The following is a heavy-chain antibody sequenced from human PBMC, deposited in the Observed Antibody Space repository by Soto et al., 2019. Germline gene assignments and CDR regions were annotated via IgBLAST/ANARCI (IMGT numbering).Heavy chain of an antibody. Sequence: QVQLVESGGGVVQPGRSLRLSCAASGFTFRSYGMHWVRQAPGKGLEWVAVTSYDGSNKYYADSVKGRFTISRDNSKNTLYLQMNSLRAEDTAVYYCAKDRRPNYYCGMDVCGQGTTVTVSS. V-gene: IGHV3-30*18. CDR2: TSYDGSNK. D-gene: IGHD6-25*01. J-gene: IGHJ6*02. CDR1: GFTFRSYG. CDR3: AKDRRPNYYCGMDV.